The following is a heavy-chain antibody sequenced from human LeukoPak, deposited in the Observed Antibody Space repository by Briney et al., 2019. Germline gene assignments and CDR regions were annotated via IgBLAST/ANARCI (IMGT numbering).Heavy chain of an antibody. J-gene: IGHJ3*01. Sequence: SETLSLTCTVSGDSISSFYWSWIRQPPGKGLEWIGYRNYNGRTYYKPSPQSRVTISVDTSNNYFSLRLTSVTAADKAVYYCARLLDNDSSGDPDTFDVWGQGTMVTVSS. D-gene: IGHD3-22*01. CDR1: GDSISSFY. CDR2: RNYNGRT. CDR3: ARLLDNDSSGDPDTFDV. V-gene: IGHV4-59*13.